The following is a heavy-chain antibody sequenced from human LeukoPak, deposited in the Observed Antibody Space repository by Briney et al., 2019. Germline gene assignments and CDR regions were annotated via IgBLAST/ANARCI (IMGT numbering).Heavy chain of an antibody. D-gene: IGHD3-10*01. Sequence: AASVTVSCKASGYTFTSYGISWVRQAHGQGLEWMGWISAYNGNTNYAQQLQGRVTMTTDTSTSTAYMELRRLRSDDTAVYYCARDTSGSGSQDYWGQGTLVTVSS. CDR1: GYTFTSYG. J-gene: IGHJ4*02. CDR3: ARDTSGSGSQDY. V-gene: IGHV1-18*01. CDR2: ISAYNGNT.